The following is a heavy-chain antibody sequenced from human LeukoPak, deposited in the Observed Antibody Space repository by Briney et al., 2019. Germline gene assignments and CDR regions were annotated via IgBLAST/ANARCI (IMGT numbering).Heavy chain of an antibody. J-gene: IGHJ6*02. CDR3: AKGLVPKPKAFYYYSGVDV. Sequence: GGSLRLSCAASGFTFSSFAMSWVRQAPGKGLEWVSTIIGSGVGTYYADSVRGRFTISRDNSKNTLYLQMNSLRAEDTAVYYCAKGLVPKPKAFYYYSGVDVWGQGTTVTVSS. CDR1: GFTFSSFA. V-gene: IGHV3-23*01. CDR2: IIGSGVGT. D-gene: IGHD6-13*01.